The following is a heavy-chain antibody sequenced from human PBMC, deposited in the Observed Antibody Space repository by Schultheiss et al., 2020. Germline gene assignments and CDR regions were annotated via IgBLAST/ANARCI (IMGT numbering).Heavy chain of an antibody. J-gene: IGHJ4*02. CDR2: IWYDGSNK. Sequence: GESLKISCAASGFTFSSYGMHWVRQAPGKGLEWVAVIWYDGSNKYYADSVKGRFTISRDNSKNTLYLQMNSLRAEDTAVYYCARGSYYDSSGYPLDYWGQGTLVTVSS. CDR1: GFTFSSYG. V-gene: IGHV3-33*01. D-gene: IGHD3-22*01. CDR3: ARGSYYDSSGYPLDY.